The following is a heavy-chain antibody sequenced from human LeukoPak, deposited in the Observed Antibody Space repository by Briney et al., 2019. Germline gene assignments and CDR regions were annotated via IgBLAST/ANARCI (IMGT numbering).Heavy chain of an antibody. Sequence: GGSLRLSCAASGFTFSTYGMHWVRQAPGKGLEWVAVIWFDGSIKYYADSVKGRFTIFRDNSKNTLYLQMNGLRAEDTAVYYCARAVGPFDIWGQGTIVIVSS. CDR1: GFTFSTYG. CDR2: IWFDGSIK. J-gene: IGHJ3*02. CDR3: ARAVGPFDI. V-gene: IGHV3-33*01.